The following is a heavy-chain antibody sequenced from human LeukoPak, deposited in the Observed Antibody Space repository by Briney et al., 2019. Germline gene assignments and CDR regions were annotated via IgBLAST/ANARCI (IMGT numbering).Heavy chain of an antibody. D-gene: IGHD2-15*01. CDR3: ARDRILDS. CDR2: INPNSGGT. CDR1: GGTFSSYA. V-gene: IGHV1-2*02. Sequence: ASVKVSCKASGGTFSSYAISWVRQAPGQGLEWMGWINPNSGGTNSAQKFQGRVTMTRDTSISTAYLGLSGLRSDDTAVYYCARDRILDSWGQGTLVTVSS. J-gene: IGHJ4*02.